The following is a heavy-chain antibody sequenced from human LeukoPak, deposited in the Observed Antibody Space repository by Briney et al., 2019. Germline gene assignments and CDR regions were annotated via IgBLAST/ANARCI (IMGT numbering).Heavy chain of an antibody. Sequence: PSQTLSLTCTVSGGSISSYYWSWIRQSPGKGLEWVGYIYYTGRTNYNPSLKSRVTMAVSTSKNQVSLELSSVTAADTALYCCASGGGGDYSYNWGQGALVTVSS. CDR3: ASGGGGDYSYN. V-gene: IGHV4-59*01. D-gene: IGHD4-17*01. J-gene: IGHJ4*02. CDR2: IYYTGRT. CDR1: GGSISSYY.